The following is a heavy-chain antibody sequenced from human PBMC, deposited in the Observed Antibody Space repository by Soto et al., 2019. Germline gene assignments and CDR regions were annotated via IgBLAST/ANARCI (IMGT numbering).Heavy chain of an antibody. Sequence: ASVKVSCKASGYTFTSYYMHWVRQAPGQGLEWMGMISAYNGNTNYAQKLQGRVTMTTDTSTSTAYMELRSLRSDDTAVYYCATIYSYYYGMDVWGQGTTVTVSS. CDR2: ISAYNGNT. J-gene: IGHJ6*02. D-gene: IGHD5-18*01. V-gene: IGHV1-18*04. CDR3: ATIYSYYYGMDV. CDR1: GYTFTSYY.